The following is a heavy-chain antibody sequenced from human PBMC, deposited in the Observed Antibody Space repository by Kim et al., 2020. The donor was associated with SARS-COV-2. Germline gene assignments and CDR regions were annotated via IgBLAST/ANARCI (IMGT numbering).Heavy chain of an antibody. Sequence: SETLSLTCAVYGGSFSGYYWSWIRQPPGKGLEWIGEINHSGSTNYNPSLKSRVTISVDTSKNQFSLKLSSVTAADTAVYYCARGYYGSWSYYTVGSTYYYYGMDVWGQGTTVTVSS. D-gene: IGHD3-10*01. V-gene: IGHV4-34*01. J-gene: IGHJ6*02. CDR3: ARGYYGSWSYYTVGSTYYYYGMDV. CDR2: INHSGST. CDR1: GGSFSGYY.